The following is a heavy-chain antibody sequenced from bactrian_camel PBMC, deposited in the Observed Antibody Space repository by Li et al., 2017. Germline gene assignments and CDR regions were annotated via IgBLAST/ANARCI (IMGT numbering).Heavy chain of an antibody. D-gene: IGHD2*01. Sequence: SGGGSVQAGGSLRLSCKASGNTNSNYCMGWFRQGPGKGREGIAVIGRGGVARYPGSVKGRFTVSRDNAKNTMYLQLNSLKTEDTAMYYCAKERVVVTTFTLGSWGMGTQVTVS. CDR1: GNTNSNYC. CDR3: AKERVVVTTFTLGS. CDR2: IGRGGVA. V-gene: IGHV3S41*01. J-gene: IGHJ6*01.